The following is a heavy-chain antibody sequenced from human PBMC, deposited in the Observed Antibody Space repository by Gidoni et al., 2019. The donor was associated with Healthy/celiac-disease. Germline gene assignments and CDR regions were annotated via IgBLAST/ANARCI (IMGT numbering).Heavy chain of an antibody. CDR2: ISYDGSNK. D-gene: IGHD3-10*01. J-gene: IGHJ5*02. V-gene: IGHV3-30*18. Sequence: QVQLVESGGGVVQPGRSLRLSCAASGFTFSSYGMHWVRQAPGKGLEWVAVISYDGSNKYYADSVKGRFTISRDNSKNTLYLQMNSLRAEDTAVYYCAKEAGAGWFDPWGQGTLVTVSS. CDR3: AKEAGAGWFDP. CDR1: GFTFSSYG.